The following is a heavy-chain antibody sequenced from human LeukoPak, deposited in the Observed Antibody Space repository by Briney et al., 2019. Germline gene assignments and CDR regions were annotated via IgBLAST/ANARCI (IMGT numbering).Heavy chain of an antibody. J-gene: IGHJ4*02. Sequence: PSETLSLTCAVSGYSISSGYYWGWIRQPPGKGLEWIGSIYHSGSTYYNPSLKSRVTISVDTSKNQFSLKLSSVTAADTAVYYCARHWLAEYYFDYWGLGTLVTVSS. D-gene: IGHD6-19*01. CDR2: IYHSGST. CDR1: GYSISSGYY. CDR3: ARHWLAEYYFDY. V-gene: IGHV4-38-2*01.